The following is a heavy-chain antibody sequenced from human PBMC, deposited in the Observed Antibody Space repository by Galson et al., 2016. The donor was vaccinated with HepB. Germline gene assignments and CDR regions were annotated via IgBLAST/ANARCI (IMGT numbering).Heavy chain of an antibody. J-gene: IGHJ4*02. D-gene: IGHD5-12*01. CDR3: ARDVASRFDY. CDR2: VYYTGST. Sequence: SETLSLTCTVSGDSISSYYWTWIRQPPGKGLEWIGYVYYTGSTKYNPSLRSPVSISVDTSKNQFSLKLSSVTAADTAVYYCARDVASRFDYWGQGILVSVSS. CDR1: GDSISSYY. V-gene: IGHV4-59*01.